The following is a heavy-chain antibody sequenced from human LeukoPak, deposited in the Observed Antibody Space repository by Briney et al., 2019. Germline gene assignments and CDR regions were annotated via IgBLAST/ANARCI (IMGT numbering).Heavy chain of an antibody. V-gene: IGHV3-23*01. CDR1: GFSFSTYT. CDR3: AKHYIPVAGNWYFDL. CDR2: INGRGDST. Sequence: GGSLRLSCAASGFSFSTYTMNWVRQAPGKGLEWVSAINGRGDSTFYADSVKGRFTISRDNSKNTLYLQMNSLRAEDTAVYYCAKHYIPVAGNWYFDLWGRGTQVTVSS. D-gene: IGHD6-19*01. J-gene: IGHJ2*01.